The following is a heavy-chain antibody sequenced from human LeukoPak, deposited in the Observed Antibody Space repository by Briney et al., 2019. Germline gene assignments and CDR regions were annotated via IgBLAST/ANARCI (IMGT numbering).Heavy chain of an antibody. J-gene: IGHJ5*02. V-gene: IGHV4-39*01. D-gene: IGHD3-16*01. CDR1: GGSISSSSYY. Sequence: SETLSLTCTVSGGSISSSSYYWGWIRQPPGKGLGWIGSIYYSGSTYYNPSLKSRVTISVDTSKNQFSLKLSSVTAADTAVYYCARQLRLGKLWPLCWFDPWGQGTLVTVSS. CDR2: IYYSGST. CDR3: ARQLRLGKLWPLCWFDP.